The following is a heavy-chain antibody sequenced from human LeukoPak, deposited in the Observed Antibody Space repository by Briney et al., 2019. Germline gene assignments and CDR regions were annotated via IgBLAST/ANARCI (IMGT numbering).Heavy chain of an antibody. Sequence: SQTLSLTCAISGDSVSSNSAAWNWIRQSPSRGLEWLGRTYYRSKWYNDYAVSVKSRITISPDTSKNQFSLQLNSVTPEDTAVYYCAREYSSGWSRWDYYGMDVWGQGTTVTVSS. CDR2: TYYRSKWYN. CDR3: AREYSSGWSRWDYYGMDV. D-gene: IGHD6-19*01. V-gene: IGHV6-1*01. J-gene: IGHJ6*02. CDR1: GDSVSSNSAA.